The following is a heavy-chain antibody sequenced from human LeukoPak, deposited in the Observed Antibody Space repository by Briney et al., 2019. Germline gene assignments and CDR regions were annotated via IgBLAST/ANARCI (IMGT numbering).Heavy chain of an antibody. CDR3: ARDSEGGWLQSGY. CDR1: GDSFTSVTDY. V-gene: IGHV4-39*07. Sequence: SETLSLTCTVSGDSFTSVTDYWAWIRQSPGKGLEWIATGDYSGGTYYNPSLESRVAISADMSKNQISLQLTSVTGADTAVYYCARDSEGGWLQSGYWGQGTLVTVSS. CDR2: GDYSGGT. J-gene: IGHJ4*02. D-gene: IGHD5-24*01.